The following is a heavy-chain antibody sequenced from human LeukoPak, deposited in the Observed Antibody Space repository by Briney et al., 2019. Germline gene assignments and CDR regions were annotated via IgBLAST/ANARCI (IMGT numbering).Heavy chain of an antibody. J-gene: IGHJ4*02. CDR3: ARDRYYYDSSGQQIFDY. D-gene: IGHD3-22*01. V-gene: IGHV1-69*04. CDR2: IIPILGIA. CDR1: GGTFSSYA. Sequence: ASVKVSCKASGGTFSSYAISWVRQAPGQGLEWMGRIIPILGIANYAQKFQGRVTITADKSTSTAYMELSSLGSEDTAVYYCARDRYYYDSSGQQIFDYWGQGTLVTVSS.